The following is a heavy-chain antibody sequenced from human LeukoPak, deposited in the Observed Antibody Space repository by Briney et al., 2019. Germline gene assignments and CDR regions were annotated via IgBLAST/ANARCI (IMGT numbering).Heavy chain of an antibody. CDR2: ISVYNGNT. CDR1: GYTFTSYG. CDR3: ALEGGDY. Sequence: ASVTVSCKASGYTFTSYGISWVRQAPGQGLEWMGWISVYNGNTNYAQKLQGRVTMTTDTSTSAAYMELRSLRSYHSAVYYCALEGGDYWGQGTLVTDSS. V-gene: IGHV1-18*01. J-gene: IGHJ4*02.